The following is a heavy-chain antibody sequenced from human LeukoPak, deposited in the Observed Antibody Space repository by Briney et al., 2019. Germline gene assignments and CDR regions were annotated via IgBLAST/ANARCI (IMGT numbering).Heavy chain of an antibody. CDR3: ASGFGSGSSLNLFDP. Sequence: GGSLRLSCAASGFTFSSFWMHWVRQAPVKGPLWVSHINRDGSSTTYADSVKGRFTISRDNAKNTLYLQMNSLRAEDTAVYFCASGFGSGSSLNLFDPWGQGTLVTVSS. V-gene: IGHV3-74*01. D-gene: IGHD3-10*01. J-gene: IGHJ5*02. CDR2: INRDGSST. CDR1: GFTFSSFW.